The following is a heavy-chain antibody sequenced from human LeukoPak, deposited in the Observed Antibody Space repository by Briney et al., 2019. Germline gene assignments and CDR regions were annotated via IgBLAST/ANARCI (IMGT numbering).Heavy chain of an antibody. D-gene: IGHD3-10*01. J-gene: IGHJ6*02. Sequence: GASVKVSCKASGYTFTSYGIGWVRQAPGQGLEWMGWISAYNGNTNYAQKLQGRVTMTTDTSTSTAYMELRSLRSDDTAVYYCARERGITMVRGVMFYYGMDVWGQGTTVTVSS. CDR1: GYTFTSYG. CDR2: ISAYNGNT. CDR3: ARERGITMVRGVMFYYGMDV. V-gene: IGHV1-18*01.